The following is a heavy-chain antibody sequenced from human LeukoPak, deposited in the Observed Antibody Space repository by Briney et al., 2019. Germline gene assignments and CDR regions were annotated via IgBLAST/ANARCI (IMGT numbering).Heavy chain of an antibody. D-gene: IGHD2-15*01. V-gene: IGHV1-2*02. CDR3: ARGPHVVAATYNWFDP. J-gene: IGHJ5*02. CDR2: INPNSGGT. Sequence: GASVKVSCKASGYTFTGYYMHWVRQAPGQGLEWMGWINPNSGGTNYAQKFQGRVTMTRDTSISTAYMELSRLRSDDTAVYYCARGPHVVAATYNWFDPWGQGTLVTVSS. CDR1: GYTFTGYY.